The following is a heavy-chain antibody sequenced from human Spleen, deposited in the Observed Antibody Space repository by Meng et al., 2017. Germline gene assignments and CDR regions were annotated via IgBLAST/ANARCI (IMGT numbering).Heavy chain of an antibody. V-gene: IGHV4-4*02. J-gene: IGHJ4*02. CDR3: AAGLFIDY. CDR1: GGSISSNNW. D-gene: IGHD3-22*01. Sequence: SETLSLTCAVSGGSISSNNWWSWVRQPPGKGLEWIGEIYESGSTNYNPSLRSRVTISVDTSKNQFSLKLSSVTAADTAVYYCAAGLFIDYWGQGTLVTVSS. CDR2: IYESGST.